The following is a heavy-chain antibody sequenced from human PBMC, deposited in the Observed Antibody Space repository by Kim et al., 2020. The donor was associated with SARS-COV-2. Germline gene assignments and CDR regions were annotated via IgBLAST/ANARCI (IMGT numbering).Heavy chain of an antibody. CDR2: FDTENGET. CDR1: GYTLSEMA. D-gene: IGHD1-1*01. V-gene: IGHV1-24*01. CDR3: TIDCGSNNCQARGVFDI. Sequence: ASVKVSCKVSGYTLSEMAMHWVRQAPGKGLDWMGGFDTENGETIYARKFQGRVTMTEDKSTDTAYMELTSLRADDTAVYYCTIDCGSNNCQARGVFDI. J-gene: IGHJ3*02.